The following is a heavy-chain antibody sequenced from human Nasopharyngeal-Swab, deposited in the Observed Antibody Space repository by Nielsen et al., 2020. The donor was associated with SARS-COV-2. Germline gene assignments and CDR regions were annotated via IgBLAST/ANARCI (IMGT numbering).Heavy chain of an antibody. V-gene: IGHV3-9*01. J-gene: IGHJ2*01. D-gene: IGHD5-24*01. Sequence: SLKISCAASGFTFDDHAMHWVRQAPGKGLEWVSGIWKNSGSIGYADSVKGRFTISRDNAKNYRYRQMNSLRAEDTALYYCANDPGRRRWGPHWYFDLWGRGTLVTVSS. CDR3: ANDPGRRRWGPHWYFDL. CDR2: IWKNSGSI. CDR1: GFTFDDHA.